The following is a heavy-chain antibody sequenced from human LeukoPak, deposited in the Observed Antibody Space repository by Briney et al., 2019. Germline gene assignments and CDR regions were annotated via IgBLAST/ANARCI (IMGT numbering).Heavy chain of an antibody. Sequence: GGPLRLSCAASGFTFSDYYMNWIRQTPGKGLEWVSYISSSGSSIYHTDSVKGRFTISRDNAKNSLYPQMNSLRAEDTAVYYCARGRDGYNWGNDYWGQGTLVTVSS. J-gene: IGHJ4*02. CDR3: ARGRDGYNWGNDY. CDR1: GFTFSDYY. V-gene: IGHV3-11*01. D-gene: IGHD5-24*01. CDR2: ISSSGSSI.